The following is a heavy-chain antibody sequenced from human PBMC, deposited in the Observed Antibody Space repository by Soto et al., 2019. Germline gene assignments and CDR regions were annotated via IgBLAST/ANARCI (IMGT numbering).Heavy chain of an antibody. Sequence: QVQLQESGPGLVKASETLSLTCTVSGGSISSSSYYWGWIRQPPGKGLEWIGSIYYSGSTYYNPSLNSRVTISVDTSKNQFSLKLSSVTAADTAVYYCARLPEDCTNGVCFSYYYYMDVWGKGTTVTVS. CDR3: ARLPEDCTNGVCFSYYYYMDV. J-gene: IGHJ6*03. D-gene: IGHD2-8*01. CDR1: GGSISSSSYY. V-gene: IGHV4-39*01. CDR2: IYYSGST.